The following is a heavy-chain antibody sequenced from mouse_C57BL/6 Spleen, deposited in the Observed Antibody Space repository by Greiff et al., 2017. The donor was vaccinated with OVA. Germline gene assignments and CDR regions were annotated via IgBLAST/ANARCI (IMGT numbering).Heavy chain of an antibody. CDR2: IYPGSGST. J-gene: IGHJ2*01. V-gene: IGHV1-55*01. D-gene: IGHD1-1*02. CDR3: ARRIYYDLYYFDY. CDR1: GYTFTSYW. Sequence: QVPLQQPGAELVKPGASVKMSCKASGYTFTSYWITWVKQRPGQGLEWIGDIYPGSGSTNYNEKFKSKATLTVDTSSSTAYMQLSSLTSEDSAVYYCARRIYYDLYYFDYWGQGTTLTVSS.